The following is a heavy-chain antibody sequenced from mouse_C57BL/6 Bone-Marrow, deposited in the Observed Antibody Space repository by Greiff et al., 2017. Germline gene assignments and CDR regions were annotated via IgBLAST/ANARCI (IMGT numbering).Heavy chain of an antibody. CDR3: ANITTVEAY. J-gene: IGHJ3*01. D-gene: IGHD1-1*01. CDR1: GYTFTSYG. Sequence: QVQLQQSGAELARPGASVKLSCKASGYTFTSYGISWVKQRTGQGLEWIGEISPRSGNTYYNEKFKGKATLTADKSSSTAYMELRSLTSEDSAVYFWANITTVEAYWGQGTLVTVSA. V-gene: IGHV1-81*01. CDR2: ISPRSGNT.